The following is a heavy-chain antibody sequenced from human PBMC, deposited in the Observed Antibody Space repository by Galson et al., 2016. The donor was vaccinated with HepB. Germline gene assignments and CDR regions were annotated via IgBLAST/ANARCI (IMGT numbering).Heavy chain of an antibody. CDR3: AIEGVYSFYFDY. CDR1: GFTFSSYA. V-gene: IGHV3-30*04. CDR2: ISYDGSNK. Sequence: SLRLSCAASGFTFSSYAMYWVRQAPGKGLEWVAVISYDGSNKSYADSVKGRFTISRDNSKNTLYLQMNSLRAEDTAVYYCAIEGVYSFYFDYWGQGTLVTVSS. D-gene: IGHD6-6*01. J-gene: IGHJ4*02.